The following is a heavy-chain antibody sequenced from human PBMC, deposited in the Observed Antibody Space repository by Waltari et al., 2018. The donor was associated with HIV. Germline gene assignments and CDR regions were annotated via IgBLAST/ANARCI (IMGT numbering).Heavy chain of an antibody. D-gene: IGHD3-16*01. CDR2: ISGSDQKT. V-gene: IGHV3-23*01. J-gene: IGHJ4*02. CDR1: GFSFSTYT. Sequence: EVQLLESGGGLVQPGGSLRLSCTVSGFSFSTYTMKGVHQAPGKGLEWVSTISGSDQKTLYADSVRGRFTLFRDNSKNTLNLQMNSLAVEDTAIYYCVRGGWGTIVDYWGQGSLVTVSS. CDR3: VRGGWGTIVDY.